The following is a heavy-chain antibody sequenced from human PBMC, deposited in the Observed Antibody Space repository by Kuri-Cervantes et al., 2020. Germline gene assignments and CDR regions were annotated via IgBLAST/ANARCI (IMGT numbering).Heavy chain of an antibody. D-gene: IGHD4-17*01. CDR3: ARDHAYGDYPLN. CDR2: VYYSGST. Sequence: ESLKISCSVFGGSISSYYWSWIRQPPGKGLEWIGYVYYSGSTDYNPSLESRVRISVDTSKNQFSLKVYSVTAADTAVYFCARDHAYGDYPLNWGQGILVTVSS. CDR1: GGSISSYY. J-gene: IGHJ4*02. V-gene: IGHV4-59*01.